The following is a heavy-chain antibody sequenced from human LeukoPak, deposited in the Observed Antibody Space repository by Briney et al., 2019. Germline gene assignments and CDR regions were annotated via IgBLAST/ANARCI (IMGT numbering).Heavy chain of an antibody. Sequence: ASVKVSCKASGGTFSSYAISWVRQAPGQGLEWMGGIIPIFGTANYAQKFQGRVTITADKSTSTAYIELSSLRSEDTAVYYCARVSWFPGTSYYYMDVWGKGTTVTVSS. CDR3: ARVSWFPGTSYYYMDV. CDR2: IIPIFGTA. D-gene: IGHD1-1*01. J-gene: IGHJ6*03. V-gene: IGHV1-69*06. CDR1: GGTFSSYA.